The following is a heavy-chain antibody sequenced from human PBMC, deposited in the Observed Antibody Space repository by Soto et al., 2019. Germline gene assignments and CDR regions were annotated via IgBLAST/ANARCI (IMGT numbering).Heavy chain of an antibody. V-gene: IGHV4-59*08. CDR1: GGSISSYY. CDR3: ARRAYCSGGSCYPDY. CDR2: IYYSGST. D-gene: IGHD2-15*01. Sequence: SETLSLTCTVSGGSISSYYWSWIRQPPGKGLEWIGYIYYSGSTNYNPSLKSRVTISVDTSKNQFSLKLSSVTAADTAVYYCARRAYCSGGSCYPDYWGQGTLVTVSS. J-gene: IGHJ4*02.